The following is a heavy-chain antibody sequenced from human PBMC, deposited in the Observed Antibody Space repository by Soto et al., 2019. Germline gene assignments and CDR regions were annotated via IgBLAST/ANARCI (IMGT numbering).Heavy chain of an antibody. CDR3: TRDGVVVVTVIIY. CDR2: IRSKAYGGTT. D-gene: IGHD2-21*02. V-gene: IGHV3-49*03. J-gene: IGHJ4*02. Sequence: GGPLRLSGTASGFTFGDYAMSWFRQAPGKGLEWVGFIRSKAYGGTTEYAASVKGRFTISRDDSKSIAYLQMNSLKTEDTAVYYCTRDGVVVVTVIIYWGQRTLVTVSS. CDR1: GFTFGDYA.